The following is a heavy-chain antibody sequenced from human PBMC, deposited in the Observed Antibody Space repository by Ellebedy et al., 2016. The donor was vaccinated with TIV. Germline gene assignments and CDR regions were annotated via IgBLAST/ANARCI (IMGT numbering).Heavy chain of an antibody. CDR3: ARAGGCSGGSCYSAGMDV. D-gene: IGHD2-15*01. Sequence: MPSETLSLTCAVHGGSFSGYYWSWIRQPPGKGLEWIGEINHSGITNYNPSLKSRVTVSVDTSKNQFSLKLSPVTAADTAVYYCARAGGCSGGSCYSAGMDVWGQGTTVTVSS. CDR1: GGSFSGYY. CDR2: INHSGIT. V-gene: IGHV4-34*01. J-gene: IGHJ6*02.